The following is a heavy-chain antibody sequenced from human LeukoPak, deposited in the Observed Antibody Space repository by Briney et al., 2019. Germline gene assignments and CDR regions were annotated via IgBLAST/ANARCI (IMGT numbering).Heavy chain of an antibody. CDR1: GFTFDDYG. CDR3: ARDWVAGNVRWFDP. J-gene: IGHJ5*02. V-gene: IGHV3-20*01. Sequence: GGSLRLSCAASGFTFDDYGMSWVRQAPGKGLEWVSGINWNGGSTGYADSVKSRFTISRDNAKNSLYLQMNSLRAEDTALYHCARDWVAGNVRWFDPWGQGTLVTVSS. CDR2: INWNGGST. D-gene: IGHD2-15*01.